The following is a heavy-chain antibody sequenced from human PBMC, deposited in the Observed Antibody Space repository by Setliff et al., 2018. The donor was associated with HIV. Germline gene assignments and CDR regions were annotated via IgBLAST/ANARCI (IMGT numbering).Heavy chain of an antibody. D-gene: IGHD2-2*01. Sequence: GASVKVSCKASGGTFSSYTISWVRQAPGQGLEWMGRIIPILGIANYAQIFQGRVTMTRDTSTSTVYMELSSLRSEDTAVYYCAREVHHAAYYFDYWGQGTLVTVSS. CDR2: IIPILGIA. CDR1: GGTFSSYT. CDR3: AREVHHAAYYFDY. V-gene: IGHV1-69*04. J-gene: IGHJ4*02.